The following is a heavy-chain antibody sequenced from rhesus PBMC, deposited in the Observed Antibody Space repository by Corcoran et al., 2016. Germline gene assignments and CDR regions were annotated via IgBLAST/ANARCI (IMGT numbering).Heavy chain of an antibody. V-gene: IGHV4-80*01. Sequence: QVQLQESGPGLVKPSETLSLTCAVSGGSFSSYWWSWIRQPPGKGLEWIGEINGNSGSTNYNPSLKSRVNISKDASKNQCSLKLSSVTAADTAVYYCARYGIAAAPDDAFDFWGQGLRVTVSS. CDR3: ARYGIAAAPDDAFDF. CDR2: INGNSGST. CDR1: GGSFSSYW. D-gene: IGHD6-25*01. J-gene: IGHJ3*01.